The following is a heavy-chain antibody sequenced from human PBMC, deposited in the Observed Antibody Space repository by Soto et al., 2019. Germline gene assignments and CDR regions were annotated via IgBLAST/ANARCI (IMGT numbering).Heavy chain of an antibody. Sequence: SETLSLTCSVSGTSVSNYYWSWIRQPAGKGLEHIGRIYTSGSTSYNPSLKSRVTMSMDASQTQIYLNLTSVTAADTAVYYCARGGIQLSYAFDYWGQGILVTVSS. J-gene: IGHJ4*02. CDR1: GTSVSNYY. D-gene: IGHD5-18*01. CDR3: ARGGIQLSYAFDY. V-gene: IGHV4-4*07. CDR2: IYTSGST.